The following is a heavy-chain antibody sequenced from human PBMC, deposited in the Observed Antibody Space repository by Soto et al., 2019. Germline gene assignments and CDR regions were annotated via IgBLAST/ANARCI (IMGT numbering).Heavy chain of an antibody. V-gene: IGHV3-21*06. CDR3: ARDPLWFGEIGYFDY. CDR1: GFTFSNYA. J-gene: IGHJ4*02. Sequence: EVQLVESGGGLVKPGGSLRLSCAASGFTFSNYAMNWVHQAPGKGLEWVSSISSDSDFIYYADSLKGRFTVSRDNAKNSVYLQMSGLTAEDTAIYYCARDPLWFGEIGYFDYWGQGILVSVSS. CDR2: ISSDSDFI. D-gene: IGHD3-10*01.